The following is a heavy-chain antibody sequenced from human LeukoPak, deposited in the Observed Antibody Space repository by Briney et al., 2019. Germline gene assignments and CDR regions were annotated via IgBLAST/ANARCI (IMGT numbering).Heavy chain of an antibody. D-gene: IGHD5-18*01. J-gene: IGHJ4*02. CDR1: GGSIYSSSYY. Sequence: NPSETLSLTCTVSGGSIYSSSYYWGWIRQPPGKGLEWIGSIYYSGSTYYNPSLKSRVTISVDTSKNQFSLKLSSVTAADTAVYYCARNHTHEGYGYYFDYWGQGTLITVSS. V-gene: IGHV4-39*01. CDR2: IYYSGST. CDR3: ARNHTHEGYGYYFDY.